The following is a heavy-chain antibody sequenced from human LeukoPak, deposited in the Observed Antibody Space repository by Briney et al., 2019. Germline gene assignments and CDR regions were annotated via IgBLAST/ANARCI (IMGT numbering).Heavy chain of an antibody. CDR3: ARVWIQLWSFDY. J-gene: IGHJ4*02. V-gene: IGHV3-66*01. CDR1: GFTVSTNY. Sequence: GGSLRLSGAASGFTVSTNYMSWVRQAPGKGLEWVSVIYSGGSTYYADSVKGRFTISRDNSKNTLYLQMNSLMGEDTAVYYCARVWIQLWSFDYWGQGTLVTVSS. D-gene: IGHD5-18*01. CDR2: IYSGGST.